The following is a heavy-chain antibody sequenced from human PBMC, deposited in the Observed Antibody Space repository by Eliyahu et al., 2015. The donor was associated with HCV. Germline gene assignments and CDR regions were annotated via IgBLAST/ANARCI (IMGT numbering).Heavy chain of an antibody. D-gene: IGHD3-10*01. CDR1: GFXFSGSA. Sequence: EVQLVESGGGLVQPGGSLKLSCXASGFXFSGSAMPXVXQASGXGRGWVGRIRSKANSYATAYAASVKGRFTISRDDSKNTAYLQMNSLKTEDTAVYYCTALPITMVRGVIRSPIVWGQGTLVTVSS. CDR3: TALPITMVRGVIRSPIV. V-gene: IGHV3-73*01. CDR2: IRSKANSYAT. J-gene: IGHJ4*02.